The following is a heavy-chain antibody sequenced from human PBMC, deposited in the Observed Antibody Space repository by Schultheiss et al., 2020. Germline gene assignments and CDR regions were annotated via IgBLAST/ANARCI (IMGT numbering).Heavy chain of an antibody. CDR1: GGSISSSSYY. CDR3: ARASTYYDFWSGYYPGRYYYMDV. CDR2: IYYSGST. D-gene: IGHD3-3*01. J-gene: IGHJ6*03. V-gene: IGHV4-39*07. Sequence: SETLSLTCTVSGGSISSSSYYWGWIRQPPGKGLEWIGSIYYSGSTYYNPSLKSRVTISVDTSKNQFSLQLNSVTPEDTALYYCARASTYYDFWSGYYPGRYYYMDVWGKGTTVTVS.